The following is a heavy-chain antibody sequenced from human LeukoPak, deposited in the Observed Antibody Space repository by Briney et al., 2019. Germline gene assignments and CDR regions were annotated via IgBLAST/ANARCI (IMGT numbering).Heavy chain of an antibody. Sequence: GASVKVSCKASGYTFTSYYMHWVRQAPGQGLEWMGWINPNSGGTNYAQKFQGRVTMTRDTSISTAYMELSRLRSDDTAVYYCARDPPKHIVVVTASGYMDVWGKGTTVTVSS. V-gene: IGHV1-2*02. CDR3: ARDPPKHIVVVTASGYMDV. J-gene: IGHJ6*03. CDR1: GYTFTSYY. CDR2: INPNSGGT. D-gene: IGHD2-21*02.